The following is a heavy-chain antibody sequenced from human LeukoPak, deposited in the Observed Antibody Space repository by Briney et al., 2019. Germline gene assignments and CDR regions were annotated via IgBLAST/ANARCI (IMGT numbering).Heavy chain of an antibody. CDR3: ARGKIVVVPAAISSDYYYYMDV. J-gene: IGHJ6*03. CDR1: GGTFSSYA. D-gene: IGHD2-2*01. Sequence: SVKVSCKASGGTFSSYAISWVRQAPGQGLEWMGGIIPILGTANYAQKFQGRVTITTDESTSTAYMELSSLRSEDTAVYYCARGKIVVVPAAISSDYYYYMDVWGKGTTVTVSS. CDR2: IIPILGTA. V-gene: IGHV1-69*05.